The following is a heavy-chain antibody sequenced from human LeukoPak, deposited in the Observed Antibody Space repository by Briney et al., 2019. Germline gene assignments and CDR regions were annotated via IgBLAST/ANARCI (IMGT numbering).Heavy chain of an antibody. J-gene: IGHJ6*03. D-gene: IGHD1-1*01. CDR1: GFTFSSYS. V-gene: IGHV3-21*01. CDR2: ISSSSSYI. Sequence: PGGSLRLSCAASGFTFSSYSMNWVRQAPGKGLEWVSSISSSSSYIYYADSVKGRFTISRDNAKNSLYLQMNSLRAEDTAVYYCARRLNWNRYYYYYYMDVWGKGTTVTVSS. CDR3: ARRLNWNRYYYYYYMDV.